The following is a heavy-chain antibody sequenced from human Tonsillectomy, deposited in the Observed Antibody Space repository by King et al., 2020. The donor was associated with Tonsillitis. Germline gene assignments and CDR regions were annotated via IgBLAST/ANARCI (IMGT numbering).Heavy chain of an antibody. CDR1: GGSISSSDHY. D-gene: IGHD1-26*01. CDR2: MYRSGTI. Sequence: QLQESGPGVVKPSETLSLTCTVSGGSISSSDHYWAWIRQPPGKGLEWIGYMYRSGTIFYNPSLKSRITISGGTPENRFSLKLSSVTAADTALYFCARYVSGSFDYWGQGALVTVSS. V-gene: IGHV4-39*01. CDR3: ARYVSGSFDY. J-gene: IGHJ4*02.